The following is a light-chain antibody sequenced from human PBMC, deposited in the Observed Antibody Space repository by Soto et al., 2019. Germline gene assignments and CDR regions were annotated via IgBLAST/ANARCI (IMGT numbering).Light chain of an antibody. CDR2: AAS. CDR3: QQSYSTPFT. J-gene: IGKJ5*01. V-gene: IGKV1-39*01. CDR1: QSISSY. Sequence: DIQMTQSPSSLSASVGDRVTITCRASQSISSYLNWYQQKPGKAPKLLIYAASILQSGVPSRFSGSGSGTDFTLTISSLQPEDFATYYCQQSYSTPFTFDQGTRLEIK.